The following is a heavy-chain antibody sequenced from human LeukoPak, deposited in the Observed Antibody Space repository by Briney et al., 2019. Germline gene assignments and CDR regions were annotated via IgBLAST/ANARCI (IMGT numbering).Heavy chain of an antibody. Sequence: PSETLSLTCAAYGGSFSGYYWSWIRQPPGKGLEWIGEINHSGSTNYNPSLKSRVTISVDTSKNQFSLKLSSVTAADTAVYYCARAGDSSGYSDYWGQGTLVTVSS. D-gene: IGHD3-22*01. CDR1: GGSFSGYY. J-gene: IGHJ4*02. V-gene: IGHV4-34*01. CDR3: ARAGDSSGYSDY. CDR2: INHSGST.